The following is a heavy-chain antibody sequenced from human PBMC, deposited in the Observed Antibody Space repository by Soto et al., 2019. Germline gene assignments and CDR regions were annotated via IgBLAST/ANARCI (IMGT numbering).Heavy chain of an antibody. CDR2: IYYSGST. CDR1: GGSISSSSYY. V-gene: IGHV4-39*01. Sequence: SETLSLTCTVSGGSISSSSYYWGWIRQPPGKGLEWIGSIYYSGSTYYNPSLKSRVTISVDTSKNQFSLKLSSVTAADTAVYYGARLGIFYVFDIWAQGTLVTFS. D-gene: IGHD2-8*01. J-gene: IGHJ3*02. CDR3: ARLGIFYVFDI.